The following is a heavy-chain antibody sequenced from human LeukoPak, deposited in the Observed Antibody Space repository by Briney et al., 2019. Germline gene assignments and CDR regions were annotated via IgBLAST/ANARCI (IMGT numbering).Heavy chain of an antibody. Sequence: GGSLRLSCAASGFTFSSYWMSWVRQAPGKGLEWVANIKQDGSEKYYVDSVKGRFTISRDNAKNSLYLQMNSLRAEDTAEYYCARDLYYYDSSGYMYWGQGTLVTVSS. D-gene: IGHD3-22*01. CDR3: ARDLYYYDSSGYMY. V-gene: IGHV3-7*01. CDR2: IKQDGSEK. J-gene: IGHJ4*02. CDR1: GFTFSSYW.